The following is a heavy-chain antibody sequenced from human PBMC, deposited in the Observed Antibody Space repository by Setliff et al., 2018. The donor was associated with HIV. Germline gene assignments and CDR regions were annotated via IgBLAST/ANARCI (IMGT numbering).Heavy chain of an antibody. J-gene: IGHJ4*02. D-gene: IGHD6-19*01. CDR3: ARLRRSSGCSFDY. CDR1: GESFSAYF. CDR2: INHSGTT. Sequence: SETLSLTCAVYGESFSAYFWSWIRQPPGKGLEWIGQINHSGTTNYNPSLKTRVSISIDTSKNQCSLKLTSVTAADSAVYYRARLRRSSGCSFDYWAQGTLVTVSS. V-gene: IGHV4-34*01.